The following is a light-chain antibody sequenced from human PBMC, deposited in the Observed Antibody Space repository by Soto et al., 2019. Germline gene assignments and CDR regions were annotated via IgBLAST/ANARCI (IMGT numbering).Light chain of an antibody. Sequence: QSALTQPASVSGSPGQSITISCTGTSSDVGGYNYVSWYQQHPGKAPKLMNYDVSNRPSGVSNRFSGSKSGNTASLTISGLQAEDEADYYCSSYTRSSTGVFGGGTKVTVL. J-gene: IGLJ2*01. CDR2: DVS. V-gene: IGLV2-14*01. CDR3: SSYTRSSTGV. CDR1: SSDVGGYNY.